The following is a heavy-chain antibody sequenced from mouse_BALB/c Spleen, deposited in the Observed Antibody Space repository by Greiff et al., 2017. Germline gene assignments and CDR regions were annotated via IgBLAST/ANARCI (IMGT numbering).Heavy chain of an antibody. J-gene: IGHJ2*01. D-gene: IGHD1-2*01. CDR2: IYPGDGDT. Sequence: VQLQQSGAELARPGASVKLSCKASGYTFTSYWMQWVKQRPGQGLEWIGAIYPGDGDTRYTQKFKGKATLTADKSSSTAYMQLSSLASEDSAVYYCASFITTATDYWGQGTTLTVSS. V-gene: IGHV1-87*01. CDR1: GYTFTSYW. CDR3: ASFITTATDY.